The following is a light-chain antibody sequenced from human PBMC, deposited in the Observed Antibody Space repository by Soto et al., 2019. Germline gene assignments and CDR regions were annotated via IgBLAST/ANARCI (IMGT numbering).Light chain of an antibody. CDR2: STD. Sequence: QAVVTQEPSLTVSPGGTVTLTCASSTGAVTSGHYANWLQQKPGQAPRALIYSTDSKHSWTPARFSGSLLGGKAALTLSGVRPEDEADYYCLLYFGGIVIFGGGTQLTVL. CDR3: LLYFGGIVI. V-gene: IGLV7-43*01. CDR1: TGAVTSGHY. J-gene: IGLJ2*01.